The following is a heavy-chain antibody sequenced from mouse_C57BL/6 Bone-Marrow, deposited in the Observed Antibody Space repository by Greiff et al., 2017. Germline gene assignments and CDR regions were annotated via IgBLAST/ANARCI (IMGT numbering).Heavy chain of an antibody. V-gene: IGHV3-6*01. J-gene: IGHJ4*01. CDR1: GYSITSGYY. Sequence: EVLLQESGPGLVKPSQSLSLTCSVTGYSITSGYYWNWVRQFPGNKLEWMGYISYDGSNNYNPSLKNRISITRDTSKNQFFLKLNSVTTEDTATYYCARDYYAMDYGGQGTSVTVSA. CDR3: ARDYYAMDY. CDR2: ISYDGSN.